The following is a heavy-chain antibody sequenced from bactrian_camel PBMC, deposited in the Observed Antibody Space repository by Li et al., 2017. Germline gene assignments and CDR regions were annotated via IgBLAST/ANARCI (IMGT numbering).Heavy chain of an antibody. CDR1: GSTYSMNC. D-gene: IGHD4*01. CDR3: ERDPNHYSDFDV. J-gene: IGHJ4*01. CDR2: INSDGGIT. V-gene: IGHV3S40*01. Sequence: VQLVESGGGSVQAGGSLRLSCAASGSTYSMNCMGWVRQTPVKGLEWVSTINSDGGITYYADSVKGRFTISRDNAKNTVSLQLNRLKPEDTAVYFCERDPNHYSDFDVWGQGTQVTVS.